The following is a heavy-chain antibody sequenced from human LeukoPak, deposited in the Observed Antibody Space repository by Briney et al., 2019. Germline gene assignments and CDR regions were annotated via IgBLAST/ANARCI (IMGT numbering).Heavy chain of an antibody. CDR2: IYYNGRSGNT. V-gene: IGHV4-31*03. CDR1: DDSISRRGYY. Sequence: SETLSLTCSVSDDSISRRGYYWSWIRQRPGMGLEWMGYIYYNGRSGNTYYNLALKSRVTMSIDTGEKHFSLRLTSVTAADTAVYYCANSLPTVSTRNYFDYWGQGALVIVSS. D-gene: IGHD5/OR15-5a*01. J-gene: IGHJ4*02. CDR3: ANSLPTVSTRNYFDY.